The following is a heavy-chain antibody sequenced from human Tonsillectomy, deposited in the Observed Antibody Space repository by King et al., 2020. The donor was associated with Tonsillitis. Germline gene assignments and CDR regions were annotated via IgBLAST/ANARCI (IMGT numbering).Heavy chain of an antibody. D-gene: IGHD2-21*02. CDR2: IWYDGSNK. Sequence: VQLVESGGGVVQPGRSLRLSCEASGFTFSSYGMHWVRQAPGKGLEWVAIIWYDGSNKYYGDSGKGRFTISRDNSKNTLYLQMNSLRAEDTAVYYCAGDPVAYCGGDCYSGFDYWGQGTLVTVSS. CDR3: AGDPVAYCGGDCYSGFDY. CDR1: GFTFSSYG. J-gene: IGHJ4*02. V-gene: IGHV3-33*08.